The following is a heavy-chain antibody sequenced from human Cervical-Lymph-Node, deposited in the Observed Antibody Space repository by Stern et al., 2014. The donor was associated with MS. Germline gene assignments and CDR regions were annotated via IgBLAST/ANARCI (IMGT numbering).Heavy chain of an antibody. V-gene: IGHV2-5*02. CDR2: IYWDDDK. J-gene: IGHJ4*02. CDR1: GFSLTTRGVG. CDR3: AQSDASSGYYAY. D-gene: IGHD3-22*01. Sequence: ESGPTLVKPTQTLTLTCTFSGFSLTTRGVGVGWFRQPPGKALEWLAVIYWDDDKRYNPALRSRFTITKDTSKNQVVLTMNNVDPVDTATYYCAQSDASSGYYAYWGQGNLVIVSS.